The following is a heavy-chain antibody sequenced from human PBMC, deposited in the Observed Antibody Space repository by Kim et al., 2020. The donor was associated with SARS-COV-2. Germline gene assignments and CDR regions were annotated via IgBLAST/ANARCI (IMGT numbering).Heavy chain of an antibody. J-gene: IGHJ4*02. CDR1: GFTFGDYA. CDR3: AKDAWIQLWSPPDY. CDR2: ISWNSGSI. D-gene: IGHD5-18*01. V-gene: IGHV3-9*01. Sequence: GGSLRLSCAASGFTFGDYAMHWVRQAPGKGLEWVSGISWNSGSIGYADSVKGRFTISRDNAKNSLYLQMNSLRAEDTALYYCAKDAWIQLWSPPDYWGQGTLVTVSS.